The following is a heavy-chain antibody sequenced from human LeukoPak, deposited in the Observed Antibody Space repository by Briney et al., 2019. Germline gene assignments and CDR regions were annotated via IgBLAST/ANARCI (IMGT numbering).Heavy chain of an antibody. D-gene: IGHD3-3*01. CDR1: GFTFSSYA. CDR3: AKEQGYYDFWSDPSEAWFDP. Sequence: GGSLRLSCAASGFTFSSYAMSWVRQAPGKGLVWVSASSGIGGSTYYADSVKGRFTISRDNSKNTLYLQMNSPRAEDSAVYYCAKEQGYYDFWSDPSEAWFDPWGQGTLVTVSS. CDR2: SSGIGGST. V-gene: IGHV3-23*01. J-gene: IGHJ5*02.